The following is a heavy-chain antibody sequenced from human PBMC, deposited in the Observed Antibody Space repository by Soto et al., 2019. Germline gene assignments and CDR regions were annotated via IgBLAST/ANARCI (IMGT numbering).Heavy chain of an antibody. CDR2: IWYDGINK. CDR3: ARDRVQMVDGLDV. J-gene: IGHJ6*02. D-gene: IGHD2-15*01. Sequence: QVQLVESGGGVVQPGRSLRLSCAASGFTFSNNGMHWVRQAPGKGLEWVAVIWYDGINKYYADSVKGRFIISRDNSKNTVYLQMNSLRAEDTAVYYCARDRVQMVDGLDVLGQGTTVTVSS. V-gene: IGHV3-33*01. CDR1: GFTFSNNG.